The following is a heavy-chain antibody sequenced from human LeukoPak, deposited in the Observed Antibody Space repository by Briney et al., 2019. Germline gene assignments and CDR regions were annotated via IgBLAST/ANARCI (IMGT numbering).Heavy chain of an antibody. CDR1: GYTFTGYY. D-gene: IGHD1-1*01. CDR3: ARDQGPGTFDY. V-gene: IGHV1-69*05. CDR2: IIPIFGTA. Sequence: SVKVSCKASGYTFTGYYMHWVRQAPGQGLEWMGGIIPIFGTANYAQKFQGRVTITTDESTSTAYMELSSLRSEDTAVYYCARDQGPGTFDYWGQGTLVTVSS. J-gene: IGHJ4*02.